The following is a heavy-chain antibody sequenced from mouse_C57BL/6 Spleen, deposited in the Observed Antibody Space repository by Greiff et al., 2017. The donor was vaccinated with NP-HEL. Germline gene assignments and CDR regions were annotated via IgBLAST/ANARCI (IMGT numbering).Heavy chain of an antibody. CDR1: GYTFTDYY. CDR3: AKTGTGAWFAY. V-gene: IGHV1-19*01. J-gene: IGHJ3*01. CDR2: INPYNGGT. D-gene: IGHD4-1*01. Sequence: EVQLQQSGPVLVKPGASVKMSCKASGYTFTDYYMNWVKQSHGKSLEWIGVINPYNGGTNYNQKFKGKATLTVDTSSSTAYMELNSLTSEDSAVYDCAKTGTGAWFAYWGQGTLVTVSA.